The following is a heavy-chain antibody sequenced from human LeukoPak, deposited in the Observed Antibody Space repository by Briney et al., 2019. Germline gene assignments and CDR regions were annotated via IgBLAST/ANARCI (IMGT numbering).Heavy chain of an antibody. V-gene: IGHV4/OR15-8*02. CDR3: SRESGPFAPFGY. J-gene: IGHJ4*02. Sequence: PSETLSLTCGVSGGSISGTNWWSWVRQPPGQGLEWSGEISLAGQTNYNPSLNGRVTMSLDKSSNQLSLHLTSVTAADTATYFCSRESGPFAPFGYWGQGTLVIVSS. CDR2: ISLAGQT. CDR1: GGSISGTNW. D-gene: IGHD1-26*01.